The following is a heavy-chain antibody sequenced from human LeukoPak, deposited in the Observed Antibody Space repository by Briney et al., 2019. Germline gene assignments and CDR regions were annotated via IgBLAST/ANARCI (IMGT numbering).Heavy chain of an antibody. D-gene: IGHD6-13*01. V-gene: IGHV4-31*03. CDR2: IYYSGST. CDR3: ARGPVSSWYLNY. Sequence: SETLSLTCTVSGGSISSGGYYWSWIRQHPGKGLEWIGYIYYSGSTYYNPSLKSRVSISVDTSKNQFSLKLSSVTAADTAVYYCARGPVSSWYLNYWGQGTLVTVSS. J-gene: IGHJ4*02. CDR1: GGSISSGGYY.